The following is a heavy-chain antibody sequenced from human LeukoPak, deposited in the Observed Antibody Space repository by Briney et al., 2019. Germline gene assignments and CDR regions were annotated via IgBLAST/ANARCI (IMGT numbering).Heavy chain of an antibody. D-gene: IGHD3-10*01. CDR2: ISSSSSYI. V-gene: IGHV3-21*01. CDR1: GFTFSSYS. J-gene: IGHJ4*02. Sequence: GGSLRLSCAASGFTFSSYSMNWVRQAPGKGLEWVSSISSSSSYIYYADSVKGRFTISRDNAKNSLYLQMNSLRAEDTALYYCTRDADPIELKDYWGQGTLVTVSS. CDR3: TRDADPIELKDY.